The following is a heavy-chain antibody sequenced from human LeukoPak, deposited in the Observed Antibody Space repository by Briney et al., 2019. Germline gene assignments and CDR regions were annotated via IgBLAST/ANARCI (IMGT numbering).Heavy chain of an antibody. D-gene: IGHD2-15*01. CDR3: AKDMGACSGGSCYSAQAYGMDV. Sequence: VRSLRLSCAASGFTFVDYAMHWVRQAPGKGLEWVSGICWNSGNICYADSVKGRFTISRDNAKNSLYLQMNSLRAEDTALYYCAKDMGACSGGSCYSAQAYGMDVWGQGTTVSVSS. CDR2: ICWNSGNI. CDR1: GFTFVDYA. J-gene: IGHJ6*02. V-gene: IGHV3-9*01.